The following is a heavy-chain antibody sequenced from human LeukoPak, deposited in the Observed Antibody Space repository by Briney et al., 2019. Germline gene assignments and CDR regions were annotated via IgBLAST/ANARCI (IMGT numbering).Heavy chain of an antibody. Sequence: GGSLRLYCAASGFNFNIFAMSWVRQSPGKGLEWVSTIGSSETYYADSVKGRFTISRDNSKNRLYLQMNSVRADDTAVYYCAKDSFDHNGIYDAFDIWGQGTLVTVSS. CDR2: IGSSET. CDR3: AKDSFDHNGIYDAFDI. CDR1: GFNFNIFA. V-gene: IGHV3-23*01. J-gene: IGHJ3*02. D-gene: IGHD1-1*01.